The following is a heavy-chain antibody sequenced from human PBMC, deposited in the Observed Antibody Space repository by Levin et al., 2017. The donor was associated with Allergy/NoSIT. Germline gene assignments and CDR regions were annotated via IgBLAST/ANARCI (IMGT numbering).Heavy chain of an antibody. D-gene: IGHD2-15*01. CDR1: GFQFSLYG. J-gene: IGHJ3*01. Sequence: GESLKISCAASGFQFSLYGMHWVRQAPGKGLEWVALIVFDGNDQYYADSVKGRFTISRDNSKNTLYLQMSSLRENDTSIYYCAKRGYCSGNTCQSHDAIDVWGQGTLVIVSS. CDR3: AKRGYCSGNTCQSHDAIDV. V-gene: IGHV3-30*18. CDR2: IVFDGNDQ.